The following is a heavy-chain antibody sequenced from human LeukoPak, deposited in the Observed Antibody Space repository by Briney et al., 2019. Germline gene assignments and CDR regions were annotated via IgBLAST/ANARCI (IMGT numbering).Heavy chain of an antibody. D-gene: IGHD2-2*01. J-gene: IGHJ4*02. Sequence: ASVKVSCKASGYTFTDYYLHWVQQAPGQGLEWMGWINPNSGGTNYAQKFQGRVNLTRDTSMSTAYMEISRLTSDDTAVYYCARDNLEASWGSPGDYWGQGALVTVSS. CDR1: GYTFTDYY. CDR3: ARDNLEASWGSPGDY. V-gene: IGHV1-2*02. CDR2: INPNSGGT.